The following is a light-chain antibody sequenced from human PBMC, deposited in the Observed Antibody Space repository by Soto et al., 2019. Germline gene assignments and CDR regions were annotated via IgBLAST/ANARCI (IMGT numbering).Light chain of an antibody. CDR1: SNDVGDYDY. CDR2: EVS. CDR3: TSYTTTASVI. V-gene: IGLV2-14*01. Sequence: QLVLTQPASVSGSPGQSITISCTGGSNDVGDYDYVSWYQHHPGKAPKLMIFEVSSRPSGVSNRFSGSKSGNTASLTISGLQAEDEADYYCTSYTTTASVIFGGGTKLTVL. J-gene: IGLJ2*01.